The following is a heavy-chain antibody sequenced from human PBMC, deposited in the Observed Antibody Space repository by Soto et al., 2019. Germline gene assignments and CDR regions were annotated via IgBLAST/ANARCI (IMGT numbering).Heavy chain of an antibody. V-gene: IGHV1-18*01. CDR2: ISAYNGDT. J-gene: IGHJ5*02. CDR3: ATAEPRIAALFNWFDP. Sequence: GASVKVSCKASGYTFTSYGISWVRQSPGQGLEWMGWISAYNGDTNYAQKLQGRVTMTTDTSTSTAYMELGSLRSDDTAVYYCATAEPRIAALFNWFDPWGQGTLVTVSS. D-gene: IGHD6-13*01. CDR1: GYTFTSYG.